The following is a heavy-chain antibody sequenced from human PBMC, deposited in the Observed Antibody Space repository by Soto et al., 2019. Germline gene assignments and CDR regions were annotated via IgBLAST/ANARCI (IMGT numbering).Heavy chain of an antibody. V-gene: IGHV3-7*01. CDR2: IKGDGSDK. CDR1: GFGFSTFS. Sequence: EVQLVESGGGLVQPGGSLRVSCAASGFGFSTFSMTWVRQAPGKGLEWVADIKGDGSDKNYEDSVKGRFTISRDNAKNSLYLEMNSLSVEDTAVYYCARESEDLTSNFDYWGQGTLVTVSS. CDR3: ARESEDLTSNFDY. J-gene: IGHJ4*02.